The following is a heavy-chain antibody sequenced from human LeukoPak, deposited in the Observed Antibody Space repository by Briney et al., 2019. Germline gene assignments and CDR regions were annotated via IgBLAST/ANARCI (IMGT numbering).Heavy chain of an antibody. V-gene: IGHV3-30*02. D-gene: IGHD6-19*01. CDR2: IWYDGSNK. CDR3: AKALVTGIAVAGTDY. Sequence: GGSLRLSCAASGFTFSSYGMNWVRQAPGKGLEWVAVIWYDGSNKYYVDSVKGRFTISRDNSKNTLYLQMNSLRAEDTAVYYCAKALVTGIAVAGTDYWGQGTPVTVSS. CDR1: GFTFSSYG. J-gene: IGHJ4*02.